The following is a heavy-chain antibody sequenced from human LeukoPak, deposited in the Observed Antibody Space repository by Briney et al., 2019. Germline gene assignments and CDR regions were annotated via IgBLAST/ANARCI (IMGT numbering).Heavy chain of an antibody. CDR2: IYYSGST. V-gene: IGHV4-61*05. D-gene: IGHD3-16*01. CDR1: GGSISSGGYY. Sequence: ASETLSLTCTVSGGSISSGGYYWGWIRQHPGKGLEWIGYIYYSGSTNYNPSLKSRVTISVDTSKNQFSLKLSSVAAADTAVYYCARLIAEGFYYFDYWGQGTLVTVSS. J-gene: IGHJ4*02. CDR3: ARLIAEGFYYFDY.